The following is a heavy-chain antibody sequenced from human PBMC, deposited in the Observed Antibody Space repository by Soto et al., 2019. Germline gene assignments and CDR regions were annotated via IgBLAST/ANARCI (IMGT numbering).Heavy chain of an antibody. Sequence: GSLRLSCAASGFIFRNYVMSWVRQSPGKGLEWVSAITESGGTTYYADSVKGRFTISRDNAKNTLDLQLDSLRAEDTAVYYCAQLGTTSRFCTDTSSLRTFDYWGQGTWVPVSS. J-gene: IGHJ4*02. V-gene: IGHV3-23*01. CDR3: AQLGTTSRFCTDTSSLRTFDY. D-gene: IGHD2-8*02. CDR2: ITESGGTT. CDR1: GFIFRNYV.